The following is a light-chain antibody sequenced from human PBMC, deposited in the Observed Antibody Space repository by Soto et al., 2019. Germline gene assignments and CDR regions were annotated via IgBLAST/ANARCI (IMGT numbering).Light chain of an antibody. CDR1: QSISNW. J-gene: IGKJ1*01. CDR3: QQYNVYSWT. CDR2: DAS. Sequence: DIQTSLSPSTVSAKLEARVTITCRASQSISNWLAWYQQKPGKAPKLLIYDASTLESGVPSRFSASGLGTEFTLTIISLQSEDFATYYCQQYNVYSWTFGQGTMVDI. V-gene: IGKV1-5*01.